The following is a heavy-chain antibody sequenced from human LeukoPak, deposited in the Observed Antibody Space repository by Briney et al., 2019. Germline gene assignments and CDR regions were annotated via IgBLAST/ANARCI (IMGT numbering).Heavy chain of an antibody. CDR1: GFTFSSYW. V-gene: IGHV3-74*01. Sequence: GGSLRLSCAASGFTFSSYWMPWVRQAPGKGLVWVSRINSDGSSTSYADSVKGRFTISRDSAKNTLYLQMNSLRAEDTAVYYCARDQKPGYCSSTSCYYYGMDVWGQGTTVTVSS. J-gene: IGHJ6*02. CDR2: INSDGSST. CDR3: ARDQKPGYCSSTSCYYYGMDV. D-gene: IGHD2-2*01.